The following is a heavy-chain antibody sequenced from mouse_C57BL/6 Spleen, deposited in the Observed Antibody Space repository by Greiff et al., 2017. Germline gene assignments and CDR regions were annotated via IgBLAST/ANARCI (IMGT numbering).Heavy chain of an antibody. CDR1: GYTFTSYW. V-gene: IGHV1-69*01. CDR2: IDPSDSYT. J-gene: IGHJ1*03. D-gene: IGHD1-1*01. Sequence: VQLQQPGAELVMPGASVKLSCKASGYTFTSYWMHWVKQRPGQGLEWIGEIDPSDSYTNYNQKFKGKSTLTVDKSSSTAYMPLSSLTSEDSAVYYCASPNYYGSSHWYFDFWGTGTTVTVSS. CDR3: ASPNYYGSSHWYFDF.